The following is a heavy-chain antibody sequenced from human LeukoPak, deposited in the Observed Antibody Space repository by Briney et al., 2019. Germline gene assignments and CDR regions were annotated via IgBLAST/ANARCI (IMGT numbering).Heavy chain of an antibody. CDR3: ARVGRTYSSSSHNYYYYYMDV. D-gene: IGHD6-6*01. CDR2: IYTSGST. Sequence: SETLSLTCTVSGGSISSGSYYWSWIRQPAGKGLEWIGHIYTSGSTNDNPSLKSRVTMSVDTSKNQFSLKLSSVTAADTAVYYCARVGRTYSSSSHNYYYYYMDVWGKGTTVTVSS. CDR1: GGSISSGSYY. V-gene: IGHV4-61*09. J-gene: IGHJ6*03.